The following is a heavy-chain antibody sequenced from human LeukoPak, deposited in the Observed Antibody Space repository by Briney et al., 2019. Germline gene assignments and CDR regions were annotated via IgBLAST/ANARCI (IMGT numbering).Heavy chain of an antibody. CDR2: IRYDGGNK. D-gene: IGHD5-24*01. CDR1: GFTFSNYG. CDR3: AKDSRGSVDMATIFDY. J-gene: IGHJ4*02. V-gene: IGHV3-30*02. Sequence: GGSLRLSCAASGFTFSNYGMHWVRQAPGKGLEWVAFIRYDGGNKYYADSVKGRFTISRDNSKNTLFLQMNSLRAEDTAVYYCAKDSRGSVDMATIFDYWGQGTLVTVSS.